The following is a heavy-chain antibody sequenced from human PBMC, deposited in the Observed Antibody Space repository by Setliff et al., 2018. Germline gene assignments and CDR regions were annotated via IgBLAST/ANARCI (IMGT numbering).Heavy chain of an antibody. D-gene: IGHD3-3*01. Sequence: WASVKVSCKASGYTFTSYDINWVRQATGQGLEWMGWMNPNSGNTGYAQKFQGRVTMTRNTSISTAYMELSSLRSEDTAVYYCARDVPFWSGYYTGYYYYYGMDVWGQGTTVT. CDR1: GYTFTSYD. J-gene: IGHJ6*02. CDR3: ARDVPFWSGYYTGYYYYYGMDV. V-gene: IGHV1-8*02. CDR2: MNPNSGNT.